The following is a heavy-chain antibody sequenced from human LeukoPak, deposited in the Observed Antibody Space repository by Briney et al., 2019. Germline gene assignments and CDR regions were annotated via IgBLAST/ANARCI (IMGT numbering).Heavy chain of an antibody. D-gene: IGHD5-18*01. CDR2: ISGSGSTI. CDR3: GRAASYDATVDY. CDR1: GLSFSNYE. J-gene: IGHJ4*02. Sequence: GGSLRLSCAASGLSFSNYEMNWVRQAPGKGLEWVSYISGSGSTIYYADSVKGRFTISRDNAKNTLYLQMNSLRVEDTAVYYCGRAASYDATVDYWGQGTLVTVSS. V-gene: IGHV3-48*03.